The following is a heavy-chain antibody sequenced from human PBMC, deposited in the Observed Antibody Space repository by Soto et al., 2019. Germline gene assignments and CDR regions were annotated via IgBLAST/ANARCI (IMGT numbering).Heavy chain of an antibody. D-gene: IGHD4-17*01. Sequence: GGSLRLSCAASGFTFSSYAMHWVRQAPGKGLEWVAVISYDGSNKYYADSVKGRFTISRDNSKNTLYLQMNSLRAEDTAVYYCTYGDYPGGFDYWGQGTLVTVSS. CDR1: GFTFSSYA. CDR2: ISYDGSNK. CDR3: TYGDYPGGFDY. V-gene: IGHV3-30-3*01. J-gene: IGHJ4*02.